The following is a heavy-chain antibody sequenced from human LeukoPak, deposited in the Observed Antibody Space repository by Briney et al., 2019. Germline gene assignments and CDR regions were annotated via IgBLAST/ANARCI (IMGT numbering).Heavy chain of an antibody. V-gene: IGHV3-7*01. CDR3: AKDLAVGGN. D-gene: IGHD3-16*01. CDR2: INEDGGGR. J-gene: IGHJ4*02. CDR1: GFTFTSYW. Sequence: GGSLRLSCAASGFTFTSYWMTWVRQAPGKGLEWVANINEDGGGRYYVDSVKGRFTISRDNAENSVHLQMNTLRAEDTAVYYCAKDLAVGGNWGQGALVTVSS.